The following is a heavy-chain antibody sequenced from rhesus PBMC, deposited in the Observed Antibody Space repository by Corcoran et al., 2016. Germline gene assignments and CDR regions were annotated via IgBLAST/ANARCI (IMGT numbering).Heavy chain of an antibody. J-gene: IGHJ4*01. Sequence: GMSWVRQAPGKGLEWVSGITNTGDRTFYADSVKGRFTISRDNSKNTVSLQMNSLRAEDTAVYYCSTDPGGVCCTFDYWGQGVLVTVSS. V-gene: IGHV3S5*01. CDR2: ITNTGDRT. CDR3: STDPGGVCCTFDY. D-gene: IGHD2-39*02. CDR1: G.